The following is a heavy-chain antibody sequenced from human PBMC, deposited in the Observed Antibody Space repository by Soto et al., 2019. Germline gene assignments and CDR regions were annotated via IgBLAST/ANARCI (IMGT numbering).Heavy chain of an antibody. Sequence: ASVKVSCKASGGTFSSYAISWVRQAPGQGLEWMGGIIPIFGTANYAQKFQGRVTITADESTSTAYMELSSLRSEDTAVYYCARSHIALLRPASYYHGMDAWGQGTTVTVSS. CDR1: GGTFSSYA. CDR2: IIPIFGTA. D-gene: IGHD2-8*01. J-gene: IGHJ6*02. V-gene: IGHV1-69*13. CDR3: ARSHIALLRPASYYHGMDA.